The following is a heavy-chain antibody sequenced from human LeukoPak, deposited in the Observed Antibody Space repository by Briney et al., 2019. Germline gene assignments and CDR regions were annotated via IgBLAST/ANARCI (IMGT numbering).Heavy chain of an antibody. CDR2: VADYGSV. Sequence: PSETLSLTCAVYGGSFTNYFWSWVRQSPGTGLEWIGEVADYGSVNYNPSLQSRVTISLDTSKNHFSLKVSSMTAADTAVYYCARRRVTVIVVSTFDSWGQGTLVTVSS. J-gene: IGHJ4*02. CDR3: ARRRVTVIVVSTFDS. V-gene: IGHV4-34*01. CDR1: GGSFTNYF. D-gene: IGHD3-22*01.